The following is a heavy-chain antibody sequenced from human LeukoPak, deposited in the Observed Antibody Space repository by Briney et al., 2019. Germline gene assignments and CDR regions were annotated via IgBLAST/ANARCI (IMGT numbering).Heavy chain of an antibody. Sequence: SETLSLTCAVYGGSFSGYYWSWIRQPPGKGLEWIGVINHSGSTNYNPSLKSRVTISVDTSKNQFSLKLSSVTAADTAVYYCARELGISISYDAFDIWGQGTMVTVSS. CDR3: ARELGISISYDAFDI. CDR1: GGSFSGYY. V-gene: IGHV4-34*01. D-gene: IGHD2-21*01. CDR2: INHSGST. J-gene: IGHJ3*02.